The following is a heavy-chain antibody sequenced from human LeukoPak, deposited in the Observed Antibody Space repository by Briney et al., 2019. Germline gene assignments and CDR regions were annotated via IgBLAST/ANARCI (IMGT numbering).Heavy chain of an antibody. V-gene: IGHV3-21*01. CDR2: ISSSSSYI. CDR1: GFTFSSYS. D-gene: IGHD3-22*01. Sequence: GGSLRLSCAASGFTFSSYSMNWVRQAPGKGLEWVSSISSSSSYIYYADSVKGRFTISRDNAKNLLYLQMNSLRAEDTAVYYCARDGRSSGYVDYWGQGTLVTVSS. J-gene: IGHJ4*02. CDR3: ARDGRSSGYVDY.